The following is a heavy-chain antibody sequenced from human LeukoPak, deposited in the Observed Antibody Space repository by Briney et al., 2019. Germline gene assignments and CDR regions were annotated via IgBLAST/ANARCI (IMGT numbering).Heavy chain of an antibody. CDR1: GFTFDDYA. CDR3: ATGEGLPTTVTLDV. Sequence: GGSLRLSCAASGFTFDDYAMHWVRQAPGKGLEWVSGISWNSGSIGYADSVKGRFTISRDNAKNSLYLQMNSLRAEDTALYYCATGEGLPTTVTLDVWGQGTTVTVSS. J-gene: IGHJ6*02. V-gene: IGHV3-9*01. D-gene: IGHD4-17*01. CDR2: ISWNSGSI.